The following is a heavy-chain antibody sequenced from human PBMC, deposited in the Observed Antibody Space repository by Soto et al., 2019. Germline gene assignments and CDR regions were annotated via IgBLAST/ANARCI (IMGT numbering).Heavy chain of an antibody. J-gene: IGHJ4*02. CDR3: ARDSYCTNGVCYIDY. CDR1: GGSISSCY. CDR2: IYYSGST. V-gene: IGHV4-59*01. Sequence: SETLSLTCTVSGGSISSCYWSWIRQPPGKGLEWIGYIYYSGSTNYNPSLKSRVTISVDTSKNQFSLKLSSVTAADTAVYYCARDSYCTNGVCYIDYWGQGTLVTVSS. D-gene: IGHD2-8*01.